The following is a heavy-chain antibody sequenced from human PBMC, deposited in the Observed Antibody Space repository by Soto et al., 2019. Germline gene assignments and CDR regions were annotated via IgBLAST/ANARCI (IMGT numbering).Heavy chain of an antibody. CDR3: ARSSTIFGVVSGLDWFDP. Sequence: LRLSCAASGFTFSSYEMNWVRQAPWKGLEWVSYISSSGSTIYYADSVKGRFTISRDNAKNSLYLQMNSLRAEDTAVYYCARSSTIFGVVSGLDWFDPWGQGTLVTVSS. D-gene: IGHD3-3*01. J-gene: IGHJ5*02. V-gene: IGHV3-48*03. CDR1: GFTFSSYE. CDR2: ISSSGSTI.